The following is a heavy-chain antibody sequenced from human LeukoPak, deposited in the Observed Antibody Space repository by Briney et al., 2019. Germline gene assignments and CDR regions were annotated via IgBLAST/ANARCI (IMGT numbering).Heavy chain of an antibody. J-gene: IGHJ4*02. Sequence: SQTLSLTCTVSGGSISSGSYYWSWIRQPVGKGLEWIGRIYTSGSTNYNPSLKSRVTISVDTSKNQFSLKLSSVTAADTAVYYCARHSVFSRGYGGISSGGYFDYWGQGTLVTVSS. CDR3: ARHSVFSRGYGGISSGGYFDY. V-gene: IGHV4-61*02. CDR1: GGSISSGSYY. D-gene: IGHD4-23*01. CDR2: IYTSGST.